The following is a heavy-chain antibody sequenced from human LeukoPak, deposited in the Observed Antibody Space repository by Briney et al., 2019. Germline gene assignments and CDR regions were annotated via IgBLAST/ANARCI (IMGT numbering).Heavy chain of an antibody. CDR2: ITGSGDNT. V-gene: IGHV3-23*01. D-gene: IGHD3-9*01. CDR3: ARLTQN. Sequence: GGSLRLSCAASGFTFSSSSMSWVRQAPEKGLEWVSSITGSGDNTYYVDSVKGRFTISRDNSKNTLYLQMNSLRAEDTALYFCARLTQNWGQGTLVTVSS. CDR1: GFTFSSSS. J-gene: IGHJ4*02.